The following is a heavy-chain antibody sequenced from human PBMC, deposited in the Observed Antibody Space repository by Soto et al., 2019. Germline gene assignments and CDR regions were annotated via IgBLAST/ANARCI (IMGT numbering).Heavy chain of an antibody. V-gene: IGHV4-39*01. Sequence: SETLSLTCSVSGGPVSSSGYYWGWIRQAPGKGLEWLATIYYTGYTYHNPSLKSHVTISVDTSKDQFSLELTSVTAADTALYYCARSAIATHWFFDLWGRGTLVTVSS. CDR1: GGPVSSSGYY. D-gene: IGHD5-18*01. J-gene: IGHJ2*01. CDR3: ARSAIATHWFFDL. CDR2: IYYTGYT.